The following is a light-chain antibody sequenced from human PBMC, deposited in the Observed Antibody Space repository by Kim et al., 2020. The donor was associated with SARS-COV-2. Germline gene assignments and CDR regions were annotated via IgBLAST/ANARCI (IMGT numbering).Light chain of an antibody. J-gene: IGKJ5*01. CDR1: QSVRTK. CDR3: QQYDNWPPIT. CDR2: GAS. V-gene: IGKV3D-15*01. Sequence: SPGDRATLSCRASQSVRTKLAWYQQKPGQAPRLLIYGASTRATGIPARFSGSGSGTDFTLTISSLQSEDFAVYFCQQYDNWPPITFGQGTRLEIK.